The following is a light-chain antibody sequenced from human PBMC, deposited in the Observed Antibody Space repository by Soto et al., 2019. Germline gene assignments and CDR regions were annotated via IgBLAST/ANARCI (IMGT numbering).Light chain of an antibody. V-gene: IGLV2-14*03. CDR2: XVX. CDR1: SSDVGGYDY. J-gene: IGLJ2*01. Sequence: QSALTQPASVSGSPGQSITISCTGTSSDVGGYDYVSWYQQHPVKAPILIIYXVXXXXXXXXGXXXGSKSGNTASLTISGLQAEDEADYYCCSYTTTSTFVFGGGTKVTVL. CDR3: CSYTTTSTFV.